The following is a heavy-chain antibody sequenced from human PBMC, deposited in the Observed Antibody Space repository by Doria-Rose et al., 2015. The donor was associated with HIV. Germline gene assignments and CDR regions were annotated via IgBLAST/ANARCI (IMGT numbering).Heavy chain of an antibody. J-gene: IGHJ4*02. CDR1: GVSLSSPGMG. CDR3: ARIKSSRWYHKYYFDF. D-gene: IGHD6-13*01. Sequence: QITLKESGPVLVKPTETLTLTCTVSGVSLSSPGMGVSWIRQPPGKALEWLAKIFSDDERSYHTSLKSRLTITRGTSKSQVVLTMTDMDPVDTATYYCARIKSSRWYHKYYFDFWGQGTLVIVSA. V-gene: IGHV2-26*01. CDR2: IFSDDER.